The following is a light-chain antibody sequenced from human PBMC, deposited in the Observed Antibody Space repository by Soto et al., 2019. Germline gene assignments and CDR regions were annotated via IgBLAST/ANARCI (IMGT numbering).Light chain of an antibody. CDR3: QQYYSTPWT. J-gene: IGKJ1*01. Sequence: DVVLTQSPASLAVSLGERATIICKSSQSVLYSSNNMNYLAWYQQKAGQPPKLLIYWASTRESGVPDRFGGSGSGTEFTLTINSLQAEDVAVYYCQQYYSTPWTFGQGTKVDI. CDR2: WAS. V-gene: IGKV4-1*01. CDR1: QSVLYSSNNMNY.